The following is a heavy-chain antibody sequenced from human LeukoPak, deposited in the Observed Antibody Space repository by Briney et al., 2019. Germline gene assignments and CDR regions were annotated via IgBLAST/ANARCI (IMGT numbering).Heavy chain of an antibody. D-gene: IGHD5-18*01. J-gene: IGHJ5*02. V-gene: IGHV4-39*07. CDR1: RGSISRSSYY. Sequence: PSETLSLTCTVSRGSISRSSYYWGWIRQPPGKGLGWIGCICYSGCTYYNPSLKSRVTISVDTSKNQFSLKLSSVTAADTAVYYCARVQRTRSFDPWGQGTLVTVSS. CDR2: ICYSGCT. CDR3: ARVQRTRSFDP.